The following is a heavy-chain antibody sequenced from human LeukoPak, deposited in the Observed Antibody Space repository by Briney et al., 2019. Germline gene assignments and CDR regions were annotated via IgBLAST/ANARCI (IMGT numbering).Heavy chain of an antibody. CDR2: IHLSGAPI. D-gene: IGHD3-3*01. CDR3: TRGAFGVVIKDDAFDI. Sequence: GGSLRLSCAASGFSFSIYRMNWVRQAPGKGPEWIAYIHLSGAPIHYAEPVKGRFSISRDNVNNALYLQMDNLRVEDTGVYYCTRGAFGVVIKDDAFDIWGQGTLVTVSS. J-gene: IGHJ3*02. V-gene: IGHV3-48*03. CDR1: GFSFSIYR.